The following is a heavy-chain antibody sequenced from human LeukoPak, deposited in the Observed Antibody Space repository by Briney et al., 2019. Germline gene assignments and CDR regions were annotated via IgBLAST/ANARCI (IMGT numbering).Heavy chain of an antibody. CDR1: GFTVSSMY. V-gene: IGHV3-23*01. CDR2: ISGSGGTT. CDR3: AKVSSSWYLDVFDI. D-gene: IGHD6-13*01. Sequence: GGSLCSSGSAYGFTVSSMYMSRDGQGPGKGLEWVSTISGSGGTTYSADSVKGRFTISRDNSKNTLYLQMNSLRAEDTALYYCAKVSSSWYLDVFDIWGQGTMVTVSS. J-gene: IGHJ3*02.